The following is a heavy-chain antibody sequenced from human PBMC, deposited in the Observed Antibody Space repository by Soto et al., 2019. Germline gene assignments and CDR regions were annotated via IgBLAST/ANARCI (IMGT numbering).Heavy chain of an antibody. CDR1: GGTSSNYP. Sequence: QVQLVQSGAEVKKPGSSVKVSCKASGGTSSNYPISWVRHAPGQGLEWMGGIIPIFGTVNYAQKFQGRVTITGDESTSTAYMELSSLRTEDAAVYYCARGNHRWLQLWYFDLWGRGTLVTVSS. CDR2: IIPIFGTV. D-gene: IGHD5-12*01. J-gene: IGHJ2*01. CDR3: ARGNHRWLQLWYFDL. V-gene: IGHV1-69*12.